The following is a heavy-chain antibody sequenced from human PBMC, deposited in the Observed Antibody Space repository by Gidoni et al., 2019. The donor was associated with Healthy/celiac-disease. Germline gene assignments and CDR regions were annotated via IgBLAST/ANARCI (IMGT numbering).Heavy chain of an antibody. V-gene: IGHV1-69*04. CDR3: AREIGYYDSSGYSPLAHDY. CDR1: GGTFSSYA. J-gene: IGHJ4*02. CDR2: IIPSLGIA. D-gene: IGHD3-22*01. Sequence: QVQLVQSGAEVKKPGSSVKVSCKASGGTFSSYAIRWVRQAPGQGLEWMGRIIPSLGIANYGQKVQGRVTMTADKSTSTAYRELSSLRSEDRAVDYCAREIGYYDSSGYSPLAHDYWGQGTLVTVSA.